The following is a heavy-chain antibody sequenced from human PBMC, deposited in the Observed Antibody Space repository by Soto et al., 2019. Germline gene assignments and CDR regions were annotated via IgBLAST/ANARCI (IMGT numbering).Heavy chain of an antibody. V-gene: IGHV3-33*01. D-gene: IGHD5-18*01. CDR1: GFTFSSYG. J-gene: IGHJ4*02. CDR3: ARDKSAMALNLFDY. Sequence: QVQLVESGGGVVQPGRSLRLSCAASGFTFSSYGMHWVRQAPGKGLEWVAVIWYVGSNKYYADSVKGRFTISRDNSKNTLYLQMNSLRAEDTAVYYCARDKSAMALNLFDYWGQGTLVTVSS. CDR2: IWYVGSNK.